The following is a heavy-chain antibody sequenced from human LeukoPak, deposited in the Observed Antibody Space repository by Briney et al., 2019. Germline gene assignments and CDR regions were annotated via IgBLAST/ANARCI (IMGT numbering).Heavy chain of an antibody. Sequence: GESLRISCKASGFSFFNCNITWVRQMPGKGLQWMGRIYPGDSYTTYSPSFQGHVTISADKSINTAYLQWSSLKASDTAMYYCARQYFYSGMGVWGQGTTVTVSS. J-gene: IGHJ6*02. CDR2: IYPGDSYT. CDR3: ARQYFYSGMGV. V-gene: IGHV5-10-1*01. CDR1: GFSFFNCN.